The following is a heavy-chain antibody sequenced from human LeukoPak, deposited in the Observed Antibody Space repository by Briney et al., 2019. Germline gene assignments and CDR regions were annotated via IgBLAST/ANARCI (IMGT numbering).Heavy chain of an antibody. J-gene: IGHJ6*03. D-gene: IGHD3-3*02. CDR1: VVTLTSFW. CDR2: IRRGGSGR. Sequence: GGSLRLSCAPSVVTLTSFWMSGVRYAPGKGREWGAKIRRGGSGRKYVASAKGRFSISRDHAQNTLLMQMNSLRGGDTAFYYCARKLAGPTGYFYMDVWGKGTTVTVS. CDR3: ARKLAGPTGYFYMDV. V-gene: IGHV3-7*01.